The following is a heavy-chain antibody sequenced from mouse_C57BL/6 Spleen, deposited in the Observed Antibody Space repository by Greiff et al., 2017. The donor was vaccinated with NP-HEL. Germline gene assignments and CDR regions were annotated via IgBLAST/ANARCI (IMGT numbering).Heavy chain of an antibody. J-gene: IGHJ2*01. CDR1: GYAFSSYW. D-gene: IGHD3-2*02. V-gene: IGHV1-80*01. CDR3: ARGQLRLRCFDY. CDR2: IYPGDGDT. Sequence: QVQLQQSGAELVKPGASVKISCKASGYAFSSYWMNWVKQRPGKGLEWIGQIYPGDGDTNYNGKFKGKATLTADKSSSTAYMQLSGLTSEDSAVYFCARGQLRLRCFDYWGQGTTLTVSS.